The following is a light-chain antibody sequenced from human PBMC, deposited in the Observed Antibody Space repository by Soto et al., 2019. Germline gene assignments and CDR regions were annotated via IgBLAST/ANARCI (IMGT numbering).Light chain of an antibody. Sequence: IVMAQSPATLSVSPGERATLSCRASQNIYSNIAWYQQRPGQAPRLLIYRASTRATGVPARFSGSGSGTEFTLTISSRQSEDFTVYSCLQYHNLWAFGQGTKVEIK. CDR1: QNIYSN. CDR3: LQYHNLWA. CDR2: RAS. J-gene: IGKJ1*01. V-gene: IGKV3-15*01.